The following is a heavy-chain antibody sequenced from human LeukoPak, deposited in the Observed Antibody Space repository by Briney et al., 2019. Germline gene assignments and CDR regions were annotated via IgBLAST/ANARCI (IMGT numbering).Heavy chain of an antibody. V-gene: IGHV4-59*01. CDR1: GGSISSYY. CDR3: ARESYGSGAIAY. CDR2: IYYSGST. D-gene: IGHD3-10*01. J-gene: IGHJ4*02. Sequence: SETLSLTCTVSGGSISSYYWSWIRQPPGKGLEWIGYIYYSGSTNYNPSLKSQVTISVDTSKNQFSLKLSSVTAADTAVYYCARESYGSGAIAYWGQGTLVTVSS.